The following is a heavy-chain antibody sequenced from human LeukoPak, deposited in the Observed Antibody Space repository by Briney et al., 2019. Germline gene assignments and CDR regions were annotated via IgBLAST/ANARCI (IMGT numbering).Heavy chain of an antibody. D-gene: IGHD6-19*01. CDR1: GGSISGFY. J-gene: IGHJ5*02. Sequence: PSETLSLTCTVSGGSISGFYWSWIRQPPGKGLEWIGYMSNNGATTYNPSLKSRVTISIDTSRNQFSMNLNSVTAADTAVYYCAKGAGPPWFDPWGQGTLVTVSS. CDR3: AKGAGPPWFDP. CDR2: MSNNGAT. V-gene: IGHV4-59*08.